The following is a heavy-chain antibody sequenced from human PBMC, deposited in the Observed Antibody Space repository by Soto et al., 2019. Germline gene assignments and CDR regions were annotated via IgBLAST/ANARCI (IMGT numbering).Heavy chain of an antibody. V-gene: IGHV3-21*01. D-gene: IGHD5-18*01. CDR1: GFTFSSYT. Sequence: EVQLVESGGGLVKPGGSLRLSCAASGFTFSSYTMNWVRQAPDKGLEWVSSISSGSNYIYYADSVKGRFTISRDNAKNSLYLQMNSLRAEDTAVYYRARGYGSADYWGQGTLVTVSS. CDR2: ISSGSNYI. J-gene: IGHJ4*02. CDR3: ARGYGSADY.